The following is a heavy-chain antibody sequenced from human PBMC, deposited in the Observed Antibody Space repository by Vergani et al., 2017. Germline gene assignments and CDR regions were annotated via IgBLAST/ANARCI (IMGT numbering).Heavy chain of an antibody. Sequence: EVQLVESGGGLIQPGGSLRLSCAASGFTVSSNYMSWVRPAPGKGLGWVSVIYSGGSTYYADPVKGRFTISRDNSKNTLYLQMNSLRAEDTAVYYCARGGYCSGGSCVRFDYWGQGTLVTVSS. D-gene: IGHD2-15*01. CDR1: GFTVSSNY. V-gene: IGHV3-53*01. CDR3: ARGGYCSGGSCVRFDY. J-gene: IGHJ4*02. CDR2: IYSGGST.